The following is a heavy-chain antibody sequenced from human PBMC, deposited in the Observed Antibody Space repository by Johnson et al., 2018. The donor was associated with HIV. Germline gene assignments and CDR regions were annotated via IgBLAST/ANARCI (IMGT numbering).Heavy chain of an antibody. CDR2: IYSGGSS. Sequence: MQLVESGGGVVQPGRSLRLSCAASDFTVGSIYMSWVRQAPWKGLEWVSLIYSGGSSYYADSATRRFTISRHNSKNMLYLEVNSLRAEDTAVYYCAKESGYCSSSSCYGDAFDIWGQGTMVTVSS. V-gene: IGHV3-66*01. J-gene: IGHJ3*02. D-gene: IGHD2-2*01. CDR1: DFTVGSIY. CDR3: AKESGYCSSSSCYGDAFDI.